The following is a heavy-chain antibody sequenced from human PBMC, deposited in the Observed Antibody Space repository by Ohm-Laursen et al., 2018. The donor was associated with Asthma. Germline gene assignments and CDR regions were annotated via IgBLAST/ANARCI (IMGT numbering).Heavy chain of an antibody. V-gene: IGHV3-74*01. Sequence: GSLRLSCAASGFTFSDYFMHWVRQGPGQGLVWISHIFPDGRHTNYADSVKGRFTISRDDAENTLYLQMNSLRVDDTAVYYCARGNLEGLQWGQGTLVTVSS. CDR2: IFPDGRHT. J-gene: IGHJ4*02. D-gene: IGHD5-24*01. CDR1: GFTFSDYF. CDR3: ARGNLEGLQ.